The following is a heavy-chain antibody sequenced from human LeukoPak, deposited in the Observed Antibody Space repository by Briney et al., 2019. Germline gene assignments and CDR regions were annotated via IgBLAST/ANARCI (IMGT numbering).Heavy chain of an antibody. D-gene: IGHD5-12*01. CDR3: AREGRVSGYDFDC. J-gene: IGHJ4*02. CDR2: INSDGSSI. Sequence: GGSLRLSCAASGFTFSSYWLHWVRQAPGKGLAWVSRINSDGSSITYADSVKGRFTISRDNAKNTLYLQMNSLRVEDTAVYYCAREGRVSGYDFDCWGQGTLVTVSS. V-gene: IGHV3-74*03. CDR1: GFTFSSYW.